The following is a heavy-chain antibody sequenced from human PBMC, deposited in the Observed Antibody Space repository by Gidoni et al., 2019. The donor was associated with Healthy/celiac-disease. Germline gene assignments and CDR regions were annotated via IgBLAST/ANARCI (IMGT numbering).Heavy chain of an antibody. CDR2: ISGSGGST. CDR3: AKVLVDIVLMVYALDY. D-gene: IGHD2-8*01. V-gene: IGHV3-23*01. CDR1: GFTFSSSA. Sequence: EVQLLESGGGLVQPGGSLRLSCAASGFTFSSSAMSWVRQAPGKGLEWVSAISGSGGSTYYADSVKGRFTISRDNSKNTLYLQMNSLRAEDTAVYYCAKVLVDIVLMVYALDYWGQGTLVTVSS. J-gene: IGHJ4*02.